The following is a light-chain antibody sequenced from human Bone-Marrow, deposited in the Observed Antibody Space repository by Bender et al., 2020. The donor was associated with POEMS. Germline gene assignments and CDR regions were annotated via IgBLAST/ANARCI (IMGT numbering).Light chain of an antibody. V-gene: IGLV2-23*02. Sequence: QSALPQPASVSGSPGQSITISCIGTSNDVGTYNLVSWYQQHPGKAPKLMIFDVSNRPSGVPDRFSASKSGNTASLTISGLQTDDEADYHCCSYAGSNTWVFGGGTELTVL. J-gene: IGLJ3*02. CDR2: DVS. CDR1: SNDVGTYNL. CDR3: CSYAGSNTWV.